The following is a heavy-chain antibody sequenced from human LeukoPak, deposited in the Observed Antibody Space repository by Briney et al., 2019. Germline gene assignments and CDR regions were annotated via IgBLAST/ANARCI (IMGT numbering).Heavy chain of an antibody. J-gene: IGHJ6*02. Sequence: SQTLSLTCTVSGGSISSGDYYWSWIRQPPGKGLEWIGYIYYSGSTYYNPSLKSRVTISVDTSKNQFSLKLSSVTAADTAVYYCARDSSRLAAAGTEYYYGMDVWGQGTTVTVSS. CDR2: IYYSGST. CDR3: ARDSSRLAAAGTEYYYGMDV. D-gene: IGHD6-13*01. V-gene: IGHV4-30-4*01. CDR1: GGSISSGDYY.